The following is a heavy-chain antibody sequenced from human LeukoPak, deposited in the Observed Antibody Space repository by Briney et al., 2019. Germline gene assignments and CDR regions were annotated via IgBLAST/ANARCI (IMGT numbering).Heavy chain of an antibody. CDR3: ARHYYDYYAFDI. D-gene: IGHD3-3*01. J-gene: IGHJ3*02. Sequence: SETLSLTCTASGGSISSYYRSWIRQPPGKGLEWIGYIYYSGSTNYNPSLKSRVTISVDTSKVQFSLKLSSVTAADTAVYYCARHYYDYYAFDIWGQGTMVTVSS. V-gene: IGHV4-59*08. CDR1: GGSISSYY. CDR2: IYYSGST.